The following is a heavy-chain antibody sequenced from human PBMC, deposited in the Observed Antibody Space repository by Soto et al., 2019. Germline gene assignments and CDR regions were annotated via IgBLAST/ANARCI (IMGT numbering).Heavy chain of an antibody. Sequence: GGSLRLSCAASGFTFSSEAMSWVRQAQAKGLEWVSAISGSGGSTYCADSVKGRFTISRDNSKSTLYLQMNSLRAEDTAVYYCAKDGGGVMITFGGVIVAPFDYWGQGILVTVSS. CDR3: AKDGGGVMITFGGVIVAPFDY. J-gene: IGHJ4*02. D-gene: IGHD3-16*02. CDR2: ISGSGGST. V-gene: IGHV3-23*01. CDR1: GFTFSSEA.